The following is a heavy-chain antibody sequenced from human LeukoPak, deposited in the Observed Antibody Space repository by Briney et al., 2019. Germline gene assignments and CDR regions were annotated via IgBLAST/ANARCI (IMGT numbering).Heavy chain of an antibody. D-gene: IGHD1-1*01. J-gene: IGHJ5*01. CDR1: GFTFSSYG. CDR2: IRYDGSNK. V-gene: IGHV3-30*02. CDR3: AKDTTPPNAGFDS. Sequence: GGSLRLSYAASGFTFSSYGMHWVRQAPGKGLEWVAFIRYDGSNKYYEASVKGRFTISRDNSKNTLYLQMNSLRAEDTAVYYCAKDTTPPNAGFDSWGQGTLVTVSS.